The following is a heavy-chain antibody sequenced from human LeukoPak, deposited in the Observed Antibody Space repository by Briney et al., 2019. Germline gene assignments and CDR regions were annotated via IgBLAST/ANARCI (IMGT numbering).Heavy chain of an antibody. J-gene: IGHJ4*02. CDR3: AKGNLDIGDYSSSRAYFDY. CDR1: IFVFSEYY. D-gene: IGHD6-6*01. Sequence: GGSLRLSCETSIFVFSEYYMHWVRLAPGKGLEWLAVITNDGGRQYYADSVKGRFTVSRDNSKSLLFLQMESLRPDDTGVYYCAKGNLDIGDYSSSRAYFDYWGQGTLVTVSS. V-gene: IGHV3-30*18. CDR2: ITNDGGRQ.